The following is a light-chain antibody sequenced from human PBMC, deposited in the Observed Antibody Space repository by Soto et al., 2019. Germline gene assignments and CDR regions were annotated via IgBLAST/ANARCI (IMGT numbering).Light chain of an antibody. Sequence: DIQMTQSPSTLSASVGDRVSITCRASQSISRQLAWYQQKPGKAPNLLIYQASNLETGVPSRFTGSGSGTEFTLTISSLQPDDLATYYGLQYQSYWTVGQGTKVEVK. V-gene: IGKV1-5*03. CDR3: LQYQSYWT. J-gene: IGKJ1*01. CDR2: QAS. CDR1: QSISRQ.